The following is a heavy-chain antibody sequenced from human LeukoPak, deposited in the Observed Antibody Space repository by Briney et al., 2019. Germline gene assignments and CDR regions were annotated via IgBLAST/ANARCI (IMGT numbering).Heavy chain of an antibody. J-gene: IGHJ3*02. V-gene: IGHV3-48*01. CDR1: GFTLNTYG. Sequence: GGSLRLSCEASGFTLNTYGMNWVRQAPGKGLEWVAYISSGGDTIYYGDSMKGRFTISRDNSKNTLYLQMNSLRAEDTAVYYCARYYDYGGKPAFDIWGQGTMVTVSS. CDR2: ISSGGDTI. D-gene: IGHD4-23*01. CDR3: ARYYDYGGKPAFDI.